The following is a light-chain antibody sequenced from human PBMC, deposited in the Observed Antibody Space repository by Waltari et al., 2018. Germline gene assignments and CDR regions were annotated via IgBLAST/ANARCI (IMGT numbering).Light chain of an antibody. Sequence: DIVMTQSPVSLAASLGAGAPLKFKSSKNLHTSDHEKHLAWYQKTPGQPPRLLIFGASTRESGVPDRFSGSGSGADFSLTISGLQAEDVAVYYCEQYYTTPVTFGQGTKVEIK. CDR2: GAS. J-gene: IGKJ2*01. CDR3: EQYYTTPVT. CDR1: KNLHTSDHEKH. V-gene: IGKV4-1*01.